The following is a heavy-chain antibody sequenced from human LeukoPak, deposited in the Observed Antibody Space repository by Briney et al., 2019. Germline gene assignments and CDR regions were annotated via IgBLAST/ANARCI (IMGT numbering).Heavy chain of an antibody. V-gene: IGHV1-18*01. CDR3: ARAPSGSRLYYFDY. D-gene: IGHD3-10*01. CDR1: GYTFTSYG. J-gene: IGHJ4*02. Sequence: GASVKVSCKASGYTFTSYGISWVRQAPGQGLEWMGWISAYNGNTNYAQKLQGRVTMTTDTPTSTAYMELRSLRSDDTAVYYCARAPSGSRLYYFDYWGQGTLVTVSS. CDR2: ISAYNGNT.